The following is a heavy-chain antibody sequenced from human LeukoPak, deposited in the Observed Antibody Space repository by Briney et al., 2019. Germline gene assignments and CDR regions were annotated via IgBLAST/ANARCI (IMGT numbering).Heavy chain of an antibody. CDR3: ATAVGFGELFLSLVRGMDV. CDR2: FDPEDGET. J-gene: IGHJ6*02. D-gene: IGHD3-10*01. CDR1: GYTLTELS. V-gene: IGHV1-24*01. Sequence: ASVKVSCKVSGYTLTELSMHWVRQAPGKGLEWMGGFDPEDGETIYAQKFQGRVTMTEDTSTDTAYMELSSLRSEGTAVYYCATAVGFGELFLSLVRGMDVWGQGTTVTVSS.